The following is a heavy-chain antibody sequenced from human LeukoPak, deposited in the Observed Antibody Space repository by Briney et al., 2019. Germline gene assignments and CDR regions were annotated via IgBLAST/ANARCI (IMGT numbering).Heavy chain of an antibody. Sequence: GGSLRLSCAASGFTFSSYATHWVRQAPGKGLEYVSAISSNGGSTYYANSVKGRFTISRDNSKNTLYLQMGSLRAEDMAVYYCARETYEPDTAMAYDYWGQGTLVTVSS. V-gene: IGHV3-64*01. CDR2: ISSNGGST. D-gene: IGHD5-18*01. CDR3: ARETYEPDTAMAYDY. J-gene: IGHJ4*02. CDR1: GFTFSSYA.